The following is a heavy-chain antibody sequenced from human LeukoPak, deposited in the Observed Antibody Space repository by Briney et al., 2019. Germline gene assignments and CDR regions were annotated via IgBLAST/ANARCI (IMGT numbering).Heavy chain of an antibody. Sequence: KSSETLSLTCTVSGGSISSGRYYWSWIRQPAGKGLEWIGRISTSGRTDYNPSLKSRVTISVDASKNQFSLKLSSVTAADTAVYYCARAPGSSWYRVDYYYMDVWGKGTTVTISS. V-gene: IGHV4-61*02. J-gene: IGHJ6*03. CDR3: ARAPGSSWYRVDYYYMDV. D-gene: IGHD6-13*01. CDR2: ISTSGRT. CDR1: GGSISSGRYY.